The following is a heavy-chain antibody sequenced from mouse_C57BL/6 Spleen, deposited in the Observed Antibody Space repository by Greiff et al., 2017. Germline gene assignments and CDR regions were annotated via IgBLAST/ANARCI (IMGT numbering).Heavy chain of an antibody. D-gene: IGHD1-1*01. CDR1: GYTFTSYW. J-gene: IGHJ3*01. CDR2: IDPSDSET. V-gene: IGHV1-52*01. Sequence: QVQLQQPGAALVRPGSSVKLSCKASGYTFTSYWMHWVKQRPIQGLEWIGNIDPSDSETPYNQKFKDKATLTVDKSSSTAYMQLSSLTSEDSAVYYCALLLRDSYWGQGTLVTVSA. CDR3: ALLLRDSY.